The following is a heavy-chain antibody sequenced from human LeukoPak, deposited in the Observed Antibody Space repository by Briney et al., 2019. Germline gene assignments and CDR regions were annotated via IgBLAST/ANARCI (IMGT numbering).Heavy chain of an antibody. Sequence: ASVKVSCKASGGTFSSYAISWVRQAPGQGLEWMGWINPNSGGTNYAQKFQGRVTMTRDTSISTAYMELSRLRSDDTAVYYCATNVDTAMADLDYWGQGTLVTVSS. CDR2: INPNSGGT. CDR3: ATNVDTAMADLDY. J-gene: IGHJ4*02. CDR1: GGTFSSYA. V-gene: IGHV1-2*02. D-gene: IGHD5-18*01.